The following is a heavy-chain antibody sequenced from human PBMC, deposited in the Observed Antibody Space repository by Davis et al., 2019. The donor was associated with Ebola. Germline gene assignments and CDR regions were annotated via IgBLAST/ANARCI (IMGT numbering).Heavy chain of an antibody. CDR3: ARAGGLRFLEWLLSRENKYYYYGMDV. Sequence: MPSETLSLTCTASGGSISGFYWSWIRQPPGKGLEWLGYIFSSGTTNYNPSLKSRVTMSVDTSKNQFSLKLSSVTAADTAVYYCARAGGLRFLEWLLSRENKYYYYGMDVWGQGTTVTVSS. CDR2: IFSSGTT. CDR1: GGSISGFY. D-gene: IGHD3-3*01. J-gene: IGHJ6*02. V-gene: IGHV4-59*12.